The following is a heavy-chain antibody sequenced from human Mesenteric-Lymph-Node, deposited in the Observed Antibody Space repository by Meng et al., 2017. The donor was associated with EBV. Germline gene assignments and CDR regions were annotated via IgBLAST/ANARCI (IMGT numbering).Heavy chain of an antibody. CDR2: IYYSGST. CDR3: ARLKAGKLDY. V-gene: IGHV4-39*01. J-gene: IGHJ4*02. D-gene: IGHD1-1*01. Sequence: QLQQQQAGPGLGTPSEPPSSTCIVSGGSISSSSYYWGWIPQPPGKGLEWIGSIYYSGSTYYNPSLKSRVTISVDTSKNQFSLKLSSVTAADTAVYYCARLKAGKLDYWGQGTLVTVSS. CDR1: GGSISSSSYY.